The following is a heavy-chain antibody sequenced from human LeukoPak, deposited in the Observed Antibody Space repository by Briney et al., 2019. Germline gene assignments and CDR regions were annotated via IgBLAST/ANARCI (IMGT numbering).Heavy chain of an antibody. V-gene: IGHV1-2*02. CDR2: INPNSGGT. J-gene: IGHJ5*02. CDR1: GYTFTGYY. CDR3: ARSRFYGSGNFDP. D-gene: IGHD3-10*01. Sequence: ASVKVSCKASGYTFTGYYMHWVRQAPGQGLELMGWINPNSGGTNYAQKFQGRVTMTRDTSISTAYMELRRLRSDDTAVYYCARSRFYGSGNFDPWGQGTLVTVSS.